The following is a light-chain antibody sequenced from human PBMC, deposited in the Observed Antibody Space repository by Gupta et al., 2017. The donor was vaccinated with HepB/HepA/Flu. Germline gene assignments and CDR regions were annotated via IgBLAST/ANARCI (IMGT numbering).Light chain of an antibody. V-gene: IGKV2D-29*01. Sequence: VITQTPLSLSVTPGQPASLSSKSSQSLLHREGRTFLYWYRKKPGQPPQLLLYEVSKRFSGVPDRFSGSWSGTDFTLQISRVETEDVGVYYCMQSIHLRSFGQGTKLEIK. CDR3: MQSIHLRS. CDR2: EVS. CDR1: QSLLHREGRTF. J-gene: IGKJ2*04.